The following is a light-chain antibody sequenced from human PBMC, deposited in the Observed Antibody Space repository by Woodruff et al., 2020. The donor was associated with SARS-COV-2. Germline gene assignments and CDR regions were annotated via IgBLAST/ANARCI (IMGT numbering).Light chain of an antibody. CDR3: QQYSSSPPT. CDR1: QSVSSSY. V-gene: IGKV3-20*01. CDR2: GAS. J-gene: IGKJ3*01. Sequence: ASQSVSSSYLAWYQQKPGQAPRLLIYGASSRATGIPDRFSGSGSGTDFTLAISSLQAEDVAVYYCQQYSSSPPTFGPGTKVDIK.